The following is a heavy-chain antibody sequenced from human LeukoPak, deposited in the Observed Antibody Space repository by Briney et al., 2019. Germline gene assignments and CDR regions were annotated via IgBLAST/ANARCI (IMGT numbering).Heavy chain of an antibody. Sequence: GGSLRLSCAASGFTFSSYDMHWVRQATGKGLEWVSAIGTAGDTYYPGSVKGRFTISRENAKNSLYLQMNSLRAGDTAVYYCARIRRWFGELSGGFDIWGQGTMVTVSS. CDR1: GFTFSSYD. D-gene: IGHD3-10*01. V-gene: IGHV3-13*01. CDR3: ARIRRWFGELSGGFDI. J-gene: IGHJ3*02. CDR2: IGTAGDT.